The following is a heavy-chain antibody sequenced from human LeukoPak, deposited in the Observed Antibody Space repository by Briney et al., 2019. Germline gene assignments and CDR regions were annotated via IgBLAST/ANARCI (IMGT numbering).Heavy chain of an antibody. CDR1: GGTFISYA. Sequence: SVKVSCKASGGTFISYAISWVRQAPGQGLEWMGGIIPIFGTANYAQKFQGKVTITADESTSTAYMELSSPRSEDTAVYYCARGWDYDSGGRPTAYVYWGQGTLVSVSS. CDR3: ARGWDYDSGGRPTAYVY. D-gene: IGHD3-22*01. CDR2: IIPIFGTA. V-gene: IGHV1-69*13. J-gene: IGHJ4*02.